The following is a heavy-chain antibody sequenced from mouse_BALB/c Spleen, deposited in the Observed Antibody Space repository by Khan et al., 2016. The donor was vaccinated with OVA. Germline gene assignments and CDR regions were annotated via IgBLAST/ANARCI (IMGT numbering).Heavy chain of an antibody. D-gene: IGHD1-2*01. CDR3: ARRNYYGYTIAY. V-gene: IGHV1-77*01. CDR2: ISPGSGDT. CDR1: GYTFTDYY. J-gene: IGHJ3*01. Sequence: QVQLKQSGAELARPGASVKLSCKTSGYTFTDYYINWVQQRTGQGLEWIGEISPGSGDTYYTEKFKGKATLPAANSSSTALLQLSILTSEASAIYFSARRNYYGYTIAYWGQGTLVTVSA.